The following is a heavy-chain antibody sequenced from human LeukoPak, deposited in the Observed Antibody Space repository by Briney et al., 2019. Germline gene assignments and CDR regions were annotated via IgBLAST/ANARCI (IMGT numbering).Heavy chain of an antibody. CDR2: ITSSSTII. V-gene: IGHV3-48*02. Sequence: PGGSLRLSCAASGFSFSDAWMNWVRQAPGKGLEWVSYITSSSTIIYYADSVKGRFAISRDNAKNSLFLQMNSLRDEDTAVYYCVRDREQSFDYWGQGILVTVSS. D-gene: IGHD1/OR15-1a*01. CDR1: GFSFSDAW. CDR3: VRDREQSFDY. J-gene: IGHJ4*02.